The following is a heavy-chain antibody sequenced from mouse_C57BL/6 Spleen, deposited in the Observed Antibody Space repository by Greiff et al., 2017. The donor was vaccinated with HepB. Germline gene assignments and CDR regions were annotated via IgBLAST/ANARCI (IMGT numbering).Heavy chain of an antibody. J-gene: IGHJ3*01. Sequence: QVQLQQPGAELVKPGASVKLSCKASGYTFTSYWMHWVKQRPGQGLEWIGMIHPNSGSTNYNEKFKSKATLTVDKSSSTAYLQLSSLTSEDSAVYYWARDDGNYGAWFAYWGQGTLVTVAA. D-gene: IGHD2-1*01. CDR1: GYTFTSYW. V-gene: IGHV1-64*01. CDR3: ARDDGNYGAWFAY. CDR2: IHPNSGST.